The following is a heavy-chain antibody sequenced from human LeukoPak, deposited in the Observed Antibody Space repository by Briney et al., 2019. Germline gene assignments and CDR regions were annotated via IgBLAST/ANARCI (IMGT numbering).Heavy chain of an antibody. V-gene: IGHV1-2*02. Sequence: GASVKVSCKASGYTFTGYYMHWVRQAPGQGLEWMGWINPNSGGTNYAQKFQGRVTMTRDTSISTAYMELSRLRSDDTAVYYCAREGRRYCSSTSCYTEYWGQGTLVTVSS. CDR3: AREGRRYCSSTSCYTEY. CDR2: INPNSGGT. D-gene: IGHD2-2*02. CDR1: GYTFTGYY. J-gene: IGHJ4*02.